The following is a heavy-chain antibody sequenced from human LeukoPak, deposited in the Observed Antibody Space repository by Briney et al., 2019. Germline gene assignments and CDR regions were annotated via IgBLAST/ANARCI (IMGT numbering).Heavy chain of an antibody. D-gene: IGHD3-22*01. Sequence: SETLSLTCAVYGGSFSGYYWSWIRQPPGKGLEWIGEINHSGSTNYNPSLKSRVTISVDTSKNQFSLKLSSVTAADTAVYYCARLPRYDSSGYYYDGNDAFDIWGQGTMVTVSS. CDR1: GGSFSGYY. V-gene: IGHV4-34*01. J-gene: IGHJ3*02. CDR3: ARLPRYDSSGYYYDGNDAFDI. CDR2: INHSGST.